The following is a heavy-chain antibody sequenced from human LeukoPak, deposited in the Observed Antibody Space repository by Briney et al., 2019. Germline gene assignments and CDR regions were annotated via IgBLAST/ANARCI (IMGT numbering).Heavy chain of an antibody. D-gene: IGHD3-3*01. CDR2: ITSSSTNI. Sequence: GGSLRLSCAASGFTFSTYNMNWVRQAPGKGLEWVSHITSSSTNIYYADSVKGRFTISRDNTKNSLYLQMNSLRVEDTAVFYCARDQYDTWSRRGNFDSWGQGTLVIVSS. J-gene: IGHJ4*02. V-gene: IGHV3-48*04. CDR1: GFTFSTYN. CDR3: ARDQYDTWSRRGNFDS.